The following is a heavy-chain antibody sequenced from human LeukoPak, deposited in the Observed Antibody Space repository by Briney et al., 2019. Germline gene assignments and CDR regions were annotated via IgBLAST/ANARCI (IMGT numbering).Heavy chain of an antibody. CDR2: IYYSGST. V-gene: IGHV4-59*01. J-gene: IGHJ5*02. D-gene: IGHD3-9*01. CDR1: GGSISSYY. Sequence: PSETLSLTCTVSGGSISSYYWSWIRQPPGKGLEWIGYIYYSGSTNYNPSLKSRVTISVDTSKNQFSLKLSSVTAADPAVYYCARGTHYDILTGLIPTGGWFDPWGQGTLVTVSS. CDR3: ARGTHYDILTGLIPTGGWFDP.